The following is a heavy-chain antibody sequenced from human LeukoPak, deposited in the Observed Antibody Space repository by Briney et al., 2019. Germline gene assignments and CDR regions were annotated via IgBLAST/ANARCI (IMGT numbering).Heavy chain of an antibody. CDR1: GGSFSGYY. CDR2: INHSGST. D-gene: IGHD6-13*01. J-gene: IGHJ4*02. CDR3: ARAVAAARHDY. Sequence: KPSETQSLTCAVYGGSFSGYYWSWIPQPPGKGLEWIGEINHSGSTNYNPSLKSRATISVDTSKNQFSLKLSSVTAADTAVYYCARAVAAARHDYWGQGTLVTVSS. V-gene: IGHV4-34*01.